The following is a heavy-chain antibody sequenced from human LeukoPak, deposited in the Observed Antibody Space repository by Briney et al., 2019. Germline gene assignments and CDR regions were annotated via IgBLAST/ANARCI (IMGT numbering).Heavy chain of an antibody. D-gene: IGHD3-22*01. CDR3: AKHHRVHSSGYYYLIDY. CDR1: GFTFSSYE. CDR2: ISSSGSTI. Sequence: GGSLRLSCAASGFTFSSYEMNWVRQAPGKGLEWVPYISSSGSTIYYADSVKGRFTISRDNAKNSLYLQMNSLRAEDTAVYYCAKHHRVHSSGYYYLIDYWGQGTLVTVSS. V-gene: IGHV3-48*03. J-gene: IGHJ4*02.